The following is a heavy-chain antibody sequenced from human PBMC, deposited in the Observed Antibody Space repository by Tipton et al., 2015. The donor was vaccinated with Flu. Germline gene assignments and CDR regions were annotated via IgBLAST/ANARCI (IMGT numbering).Heavy chain of an antibody. J-gene: IGHJ6*02. V-gene: IGHV4-34*01. CDR1: GGSFSGYY. D-gene: IGHD2-2*02. CDR2: INHSGST. Sequence: TLSLTCAVYGGSFSGYYWSWIRQPPGKGLEWIGEINHSGSTNYNPSLKSRVTISVDTSKNQFSLKLSSVTAADTAVYYCARGVNRKGYCSSTSCYTNRLKWGMDVWGQGTTVTVSS. CDR3: ARGVNRKGYCSSTSCYTNRLKWGMDV.